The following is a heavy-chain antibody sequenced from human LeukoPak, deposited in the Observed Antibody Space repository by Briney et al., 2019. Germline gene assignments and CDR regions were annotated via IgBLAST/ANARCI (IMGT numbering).Heavy chain of an antibody. CDR1: GFTFSRDW. V-gene: IGHV3-74*03. CDR2: ISDDGSIT. Sequence: GGSLRLSCAASGFTFSRDWMHWVRQAPGKGPEWVSRISDDGSITTYADSVQGRFTISRDNAKSTMFLQMNSLRAEDTAVYFCTRRFYQTNVYDRHFDHWGQGILVTVSS. D-gene: IGHD2-8*01. CDR3: TRRFYQTNVYDRHFDH. J-gene: IGHJ4*02.